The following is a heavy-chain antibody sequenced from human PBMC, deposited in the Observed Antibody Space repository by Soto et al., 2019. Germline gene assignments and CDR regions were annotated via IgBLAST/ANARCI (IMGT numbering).Heavy chain of an antibody. Sequence: EVQLVESGGGLVQPGGSLRLSCAASGFTFSNFWMAWVRQGPGKGLEWVANIDQDGGEKDYVDSVKGRFTISRDNVKNSLYLHMNSPRAEDTAVYYWARGVNWFDPWGQGTLGTFSS. D-gene: IGHD6-13*01. V-gene: IGHV3-7*05. CDR2: IDQDGGEK. J-gene: IGHJ5*02. CDR3: ARGVNWFDP. CDR1: GFTFSNFW.